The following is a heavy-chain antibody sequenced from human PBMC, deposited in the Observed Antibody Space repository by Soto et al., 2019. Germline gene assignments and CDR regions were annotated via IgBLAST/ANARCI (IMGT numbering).Heavy chain of an antibody. CDR2: IYYNGNT. D-gene: IGHD5-18*01. J-gene: IGHJ4*02. CDR1: GGSVSTYY. Sequence: QVQLQESGPGLVKPSEALSLTCSVSGGSVSTYYWSWIRQPPGKGLEWIGYIYYNGNTNYNPSLKSRVTISLDTSRKHFSLNLSSVTTANTAVYYCALERGYSSGPRTNHYFHYWGQGSLVTVSS. CDR3: ALERGYSSGPRTNHYFHY. V-gene: IGHV4-59*02.